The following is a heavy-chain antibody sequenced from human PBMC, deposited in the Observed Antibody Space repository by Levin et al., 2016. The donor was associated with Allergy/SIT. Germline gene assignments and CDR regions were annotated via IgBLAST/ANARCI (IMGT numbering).Heavy chain of an antibody. D-gene: IGHD3-10*01. Sequence: WIRQPPGKGLEWIGYIYYSGSTYYNPSLKSRVTISVDTSKNQFSLKLSSVTAADTAVYYCASSGPSLYYYYGMDVWGQGTTVTVSS. V-gene: IGHV4-31*02. CDR3: ASSGPSLYYYYGMDV. J-gene: IGHJ6*02. CDR2: IYYSGST.